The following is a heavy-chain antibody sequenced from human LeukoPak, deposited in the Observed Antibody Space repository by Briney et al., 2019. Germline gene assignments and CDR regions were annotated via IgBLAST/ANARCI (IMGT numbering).Heavy chain of an antibody. V-gene: IGHV4-34*01. D-gene: IGHD1-7*01. CDR3: ARDNWNYHY. Sequence: SETLSLTCAVYGGSFSGYYWSWIRQPPGKGLEWIGEINHSGSTNYNPSLKSRVTISVDTSKNQFSLKLSSVTAADTAVYYCARDNWNYHYWGQGTLVTVSS. CDR2: INHSGST. J-gene: IGHJ4*02. CDR1: GGSFSGYY.